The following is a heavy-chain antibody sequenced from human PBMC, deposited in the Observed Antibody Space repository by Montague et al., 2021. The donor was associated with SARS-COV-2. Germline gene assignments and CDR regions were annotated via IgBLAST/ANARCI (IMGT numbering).Heavy chain of an antibody. D-gene: IGHD3-10*01. Sequence: SETLSLTCSVSGDSITNHYWSWIRQPAGKGLEWIGRMHFTGKTNFSPFFSSRLTMSADTSKNQFSLKLTSVTAADTAIYFCARDRFDFGAGRQGTIDFWGQGTTVIVSS. CDR2: MHFTGKT. V-gene: IGHV4-4*07. J-gene: IGHJ6*02. CDR3: ARDRFDFGAGRQGTIDF. CDR1: GDSITNHY.